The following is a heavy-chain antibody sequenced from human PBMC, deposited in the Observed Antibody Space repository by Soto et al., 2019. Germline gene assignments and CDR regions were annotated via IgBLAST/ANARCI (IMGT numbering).Heavy chain of an antibody. D-gene: IGHD3-22*01. J-gene: IGHJ4*02. V-gene: IGHV1-18*01. CDR2: ISGHNGNT. CDR1: GYTFTSYG. CDR3: ASYYDSSGYYYPFYYFDY. Sequence: ASVKVSCKASGYTFTSYGISWVRQAPGQGLEWMGWISGHNGNTKYAQKLQGRITMTTDTSTSTAYMELSSLRSEDTAVYYCASYYDSSGYYYPFYYFDYWGQGTLVTVSS.